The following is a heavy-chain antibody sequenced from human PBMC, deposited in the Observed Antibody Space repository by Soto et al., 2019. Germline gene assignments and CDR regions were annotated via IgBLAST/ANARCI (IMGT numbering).Heavy chain of an antibody. CDR2: ISSSSSTI. J-gene: IGHJ6*03. D-gene: IGHD4-17*01. V-gene: IGHV3-48*01. CDR1: GFTFSSYS. CDR3: ARDTTVTTTLHYYYYMDV. Sequence: GESLKISCAASGFTFSSYSMNWVRQAPGEGLEWVSYISSSSSTIYYADSVKGRFTISRDNAKNSLYLQMNSLRAEDTAVYYCARDTTVTTTLHYYYYMDVWGKGTTVTVSS.